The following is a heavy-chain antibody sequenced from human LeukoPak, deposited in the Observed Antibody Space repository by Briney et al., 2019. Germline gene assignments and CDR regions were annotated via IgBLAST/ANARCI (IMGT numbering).Heavy chain of an antibody. CDR1: GGSISSYY. Sequence: SETLSLTCTVSGGSISSYYWSWIRQPAGKGLEWIGRIYTSGSTNYNPSLKSRVTMSVDTSKNQFSPKLSSVTAADTAVYYCARVTGYSSSWGTYYYYMDVWGKGTTVTVSS. D-gene: IGHD6-13*01. J-gene: IGHJ6*03. CDR3: ARVTGYSSSWGTYYYYMDV. CDR2: IYTSGST. V-gene: IGHV4-4*07.